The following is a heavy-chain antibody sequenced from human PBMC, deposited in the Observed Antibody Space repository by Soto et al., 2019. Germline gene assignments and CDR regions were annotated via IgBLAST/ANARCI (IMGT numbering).Heavy chain of an antibody. J-gene: IGHJ3*01. V-gene: IGHV3-74*01. CDR3: ARSPGGYYID. D-gene: IGHD3-9*01. CDR2: INTDGSST. Sequence: QGPGKGLVWDSRINTDGSSTNYADSVKGRFTISRDNAKNTVYLQMNSLRAEDTAVYYCARSPGGYYIDWGQGTMVTVSS.